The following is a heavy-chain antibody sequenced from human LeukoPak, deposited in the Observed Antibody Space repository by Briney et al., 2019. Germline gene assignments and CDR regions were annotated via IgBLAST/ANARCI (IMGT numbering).Heavy chain of an antibody. V-gene: IGHV1-69*13. CDR2: IIPIFGTA. J-gene: IGHJ4*02. Sequence: SVKVSCKASGGTFSSYAISWVRQAPGQGLEWMGGIIPIFGTANYAQKFQGRVTITADESTSTAYMGLSSLRSEDTAVYYCARTDLGNVAFDYWGQGTLVTVSS. CDR1: GGTFSSYA. D-gene: IGHD2-2*03. CDR3: ARTDLGNVAFDY.